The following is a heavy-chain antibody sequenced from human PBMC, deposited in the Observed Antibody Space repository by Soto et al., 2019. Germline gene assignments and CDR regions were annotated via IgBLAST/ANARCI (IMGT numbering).Heavy chain of an antibody. CDR3: ARDFWDY. Sequence: HPGGFLRLSCAASGFTFSSYAMSWVRQAPGKGLEWVSYISGSSGSIYYADSVKGRFTISRDDAKNSLYLQMSSLRDEDTAVYYCARDFWDYWGQGTVVTVSP. D-gene: IGHD3-3*01. CDR2: ISGSSGSI. V-gene: IGHV3-48*02. J-gene: IGHJ4*02. CDR1: GFTFSSYA.